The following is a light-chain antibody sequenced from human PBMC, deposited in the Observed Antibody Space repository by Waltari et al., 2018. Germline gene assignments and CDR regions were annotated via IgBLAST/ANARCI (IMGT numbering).Light chain of an antibody. Sequence: QSVLTQPPSAAGIPGQTVTTPCSGSSSNIGGQTVNWYQHPPGTAPKLLIYNNNQRPSGVPDRFSGSKSGTSASLALSGLQSDDEAHYYCSTWDGSLTGVVFGGGTKLTVL. J-gene: IGLJ3*02. CDR2: NNN. CDR3: STWDGSLTGVV. CDR1: SSNIGGQT. V-gene: IGLV1-44*01.